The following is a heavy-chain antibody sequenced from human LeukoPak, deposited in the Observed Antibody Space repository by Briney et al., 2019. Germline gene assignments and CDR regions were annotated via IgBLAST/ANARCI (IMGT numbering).Heavy chain of an antibody. CDR2: IKQDGSET. V-gene: IGHV3-7*01. D-gene: IGHD2-2*01. Sequence: PGESLTLSCEASGFILSRYWMTWIRQAPGNGLEWVANIKQDGSETFYVDSVKGRSTISRDNAKNSLYLQMSSLRAEDTAVYYCARNLYIVEVPAAGVFDSWGQGVLVTVSS. CDR1: GFILSRYW. J-gene: IGHJ4*02. CDR3: ARNLYIVEVPAAGVFDS.